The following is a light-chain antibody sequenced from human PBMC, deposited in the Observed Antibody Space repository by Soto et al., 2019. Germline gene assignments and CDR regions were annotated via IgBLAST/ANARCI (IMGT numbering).Light chain of an antibody. V-gene: IGKV3-15*01. CDR1: RGIGST. CDR2: DTS. CDR3: QQYDNWPGA. J-gene: IGKJ1*01. Sequence: EVVMTQSPATLSVSPGERATLSCRASRGIGSTLAWYQQKPGQTPRLLIYDTSTRATGVPARFIGSASGTEFTLTITSLQSEDFAVYYCQQYDNWPGAFGQGTKVDIK.